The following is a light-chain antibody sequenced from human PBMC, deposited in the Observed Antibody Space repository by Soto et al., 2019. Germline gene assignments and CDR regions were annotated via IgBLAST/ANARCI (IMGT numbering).Light chain of an antibody. CDR1: QSLLHSNGYNY. Sequence: DIVMTQSPLSLPVTPGEPASISCRSSQSLLHSNGYNYLDWYLQKPGQSPQLLIYLGSNRASGVPDRFSGSGSGTDFTLKISRVEAEDVGVYYCMQPLQSWTFGQGHKV. V-gene: IGKV2-28*01. J-gene: IGKJ1*01. CDR2: LGS. CDR3: MQPLQSWT.